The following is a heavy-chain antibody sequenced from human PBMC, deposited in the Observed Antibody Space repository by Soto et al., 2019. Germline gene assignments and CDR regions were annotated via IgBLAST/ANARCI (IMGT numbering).Heavy chain of an antibody. CDR2: IYHSGST. Sequence: TSETLSLTCAVSGYSISSGYYWGWIRQPPGKGLEWIGSIYHSGSTYYNPSLKSRVTISVDTSKNQFSLKLSSVTAADTALYYCVKNSGWFNTWGQGALVTVSS. V-gene: IGHV4-38-2*01. CDR1: GYSISSGYY. D-gene: IGHD3-10*01. CDR3: VKNSGWFNT. J-gene: IGHJ5*02.